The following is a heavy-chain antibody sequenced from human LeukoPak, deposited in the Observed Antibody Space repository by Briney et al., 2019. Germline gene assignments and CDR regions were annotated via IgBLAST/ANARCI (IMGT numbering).Heavy chain of an antibody. CDR2: IYYSGST. J-gene: IGHJ6*03. D-gene: IGHD3-10*02. CDR1: GGSISSYY. V-gene: IGHV4-59*01. Sequence: SETLSLTCTVSGGSISSYYWSWIRQPPGKGLEWIGYIYYSGSTNYNPSLKSRVTISVDTSKNQFSLKLSSVTAADTAVYYCARSAYVRPSLYYYYMDVWGKGTTVTVSS. CDR3: ARSAYVRPSLYYYYMDV.